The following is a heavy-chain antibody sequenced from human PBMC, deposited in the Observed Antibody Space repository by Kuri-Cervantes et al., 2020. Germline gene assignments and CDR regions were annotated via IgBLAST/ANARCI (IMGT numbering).Heavy chain of an antibody. D-gene: IGHD2-2*01. CDR1: GFTFSSYG. CDR3: AKDPLRYCSSTSCYAIDY. J-gene: IGHJ4*02. Sequence: WGSLRLSCAASGFTFSSYGMHWVRQAPGKGLEWVAVISYDGSNRYYADSVKGRFTISRDNSKNTLYLQMNSLRAEDTAVYYCAKDPLRYCSSTSCYAIDYWGQGTLVTVSS. V-gene: IGHV3-30*18. CDR2: ISYDGSNR.